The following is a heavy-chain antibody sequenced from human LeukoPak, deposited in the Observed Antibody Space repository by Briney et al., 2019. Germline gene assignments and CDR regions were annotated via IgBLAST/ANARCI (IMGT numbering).Heavy chain of an antibody. V-gene: IGHV3-23*01. Sequence: GGSLRLSCAASGFTFSSYAMSWVRQAPGKGLEWVSAISGSGGSTYYADSVKGRFTISRDNSKNTLYLQMNSLRAEDTAVYYCASGGIVGAKSPYYFDYWGQGTLVTVSS. CDR3: ASGGIVGAKSPYYFDY. J-gene: IGHJ4*02. CDR2: ISGSGGST. CDR1: GFTFSSYA. D-gene: IGHD1-26*01.